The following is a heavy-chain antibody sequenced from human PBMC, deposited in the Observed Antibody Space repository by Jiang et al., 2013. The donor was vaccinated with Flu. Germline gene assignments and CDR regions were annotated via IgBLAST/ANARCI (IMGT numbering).Heavy chain of an antibody. Sequence: LTCAISGDSVSSNSASWNWIRQSPSRGLEWLGRTYYRSRWYNDYAVSVKSRITINPDTSKNQFSLQLNSVTPEDTAVYYCARDKYSGYEYYYGMDVWGQGTTVTVSS. D-gene: IGHD5-12*01. V-gene: IGHV6-1*01. CDR1: GDSVSSNSAS. J-gene: IGHJ6*02. CDR2: TYYRSRWYN. CDR3: ARDKYSGYEYYYGMDV.